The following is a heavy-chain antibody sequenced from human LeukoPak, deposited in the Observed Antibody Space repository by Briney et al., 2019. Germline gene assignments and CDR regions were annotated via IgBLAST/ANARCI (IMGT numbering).Heavy chain of an antibody. Sequence: PSETLSLTCTVSDDSISSGAYYWSWIRQPPGKGLEWIGYIYYSGSTNYNASLKSRVTISVDTSKNQFSLKLSSVTAADTAVYYCARYDFYGYYYMDVWGKGTTVTVSS. CDR2: IYYSGST. D-gene: IGHD3-3*01. CDR3: ARYDFYGYYYMDV. V-gene: IGHV4-61*08. J-gene: IGHJ6*03. CDR1: DDSISSGAYY.